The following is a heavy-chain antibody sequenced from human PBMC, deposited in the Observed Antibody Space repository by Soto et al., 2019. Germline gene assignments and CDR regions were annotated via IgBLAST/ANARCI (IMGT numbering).Heavy chain of an antibody. J-gene: IGHJ6*02. V-gene: IGHV1-69*01. CDR2: ILPIVGKA. CDR3: SRDGEYCGGDFPPDGYYDCGMDV. D-gene: IGHD2-21*02. Sequence: QVHLVQSGAEVKQPGSSVKVSCKASGGNFSSYAISWVRQAPGQGLEWMGGILPIVGKANYAQKFQGRVTITADESTSTAYMELSSLRSEDAAVYYCSRDGEYCGGDFPPDGYYDCGMDVWGQGTTVTVSS. CDR1: GGNFSSYA.